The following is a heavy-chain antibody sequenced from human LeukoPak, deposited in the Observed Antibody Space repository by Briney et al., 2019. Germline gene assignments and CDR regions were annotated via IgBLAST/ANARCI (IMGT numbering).Heavy chain of an antibody. D-gene: IGHD6-13*01. V-gene: IGHV6-1*01. CDR1: GDSVSSNSAA. CDR3: ARDSGRVVMAAAGSGGYDY. J-gene: IGHJ4*02. CDR2: TYYRSKWYN. Sequence: SQTLSLTCAISGDSVSSNSAAWNWIRQSPSRGLEWLGRTYYRSKWYNDYAVSVKSRITTNPGTSKNQFSLQLNSVTPEDTAVYYCARDSGRVVMAAAGSGGYDYWGQGTLVTVSS.